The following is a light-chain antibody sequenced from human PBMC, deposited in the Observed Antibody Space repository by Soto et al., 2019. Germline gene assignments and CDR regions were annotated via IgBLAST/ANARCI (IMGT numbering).Light chain of an antibody. J-gene: IGLJ3*02. CDR2: STN. CDR3: ALYMGSGIWV. V-gene: IGLV8-61*01. Sequence: QAVVPQEPSFSVSPGRTVTLTCGLSSGSVSTSYYPSWYQQTPGQAPRTLIYSTNTRSSGVPDRFSGSILGNKAALTITGAQADYEADYYCALYMGSGIWVFGGGTKLTVL. CDR1: SGSVSTSYY.